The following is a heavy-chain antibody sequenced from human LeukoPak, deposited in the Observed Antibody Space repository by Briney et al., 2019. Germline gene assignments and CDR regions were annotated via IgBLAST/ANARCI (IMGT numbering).Heavy chain of an antibody. CDR1: GYTFTSYY. D-gene: IGHD3-22*01. Sequence: ASVKVSCKASGYTFTSYYIHWVRQAPGQGLEWMGLINPSGGSTSYAQKFQGRVTMTRDMSTSTVHMELSSLRSEDTAVYYCARGTLYYYDNYNWFDPWGQGTLVTVSS. J-gene: IGHJ5*02. CDR3: ARGTLYYYDNYNWFDP. CDR2: INPSGGST. V-gene: IGHV1-46*01.